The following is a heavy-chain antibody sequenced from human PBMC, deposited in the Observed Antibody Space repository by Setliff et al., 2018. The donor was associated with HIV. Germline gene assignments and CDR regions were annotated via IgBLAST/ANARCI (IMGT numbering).Heavy chain of an antibody. D-gene: IGHD3-22*01. CDR3: ARGLSFYDPGGFDY. CDR1: GGSISPHY. V-gene: IGHV4-4*09. J-gene: IGHJ4*02. CDR2: IYSSGTT. Sequence: PSETLSLTCTVSGGSISPHYWSWIRQPPGKGLEWIGYIYSSGTTQYNPSLKSRVTISVDTSKNQFSLKLSSVTAADTAVYYCARGLSFYDPGGFDYWGQGALVTVSS.